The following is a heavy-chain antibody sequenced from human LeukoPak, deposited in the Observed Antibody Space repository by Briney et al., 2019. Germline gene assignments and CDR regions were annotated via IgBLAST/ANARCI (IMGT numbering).Heavy chain of an antibody. D-gene: IGHD3-22*01. J-gene: IGHJ3*02. CDR2: ISYDGSNK. CDR3: AKDLYYDSSGPWAFDI. CDR1: GFPFTSAW. V-gene: IGHV3-30*18. Sequence: GGSLRLSCAASGFPFTSAWMTWVRQTPGKGLEWMAVISYDGSNKYYADSVKGRFTISRDNSKNTLYLQMNSLRAEDTAVYYCAKDLYYDSSGPWAFDIWGQGTMVTVSS.